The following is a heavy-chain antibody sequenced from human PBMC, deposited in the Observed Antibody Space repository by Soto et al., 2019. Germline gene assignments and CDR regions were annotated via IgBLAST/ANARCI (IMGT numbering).Heavy chain of an antibody. Sequence: GASVKVSCKASGYSFSSNDISWVRQATGQGLEWMGWMNPNSGNTVYAQKFQGRVTMTRNTSISTAYMELRSLRSEDTAVYYCARGPGYCSSTSCKAFYIWGQGTMVTVSS. V-gene: IGHV1-8*01. D-gene: IGHD2-2*01. CDR2: MNPNSGNT. CDR3: ARGPGYCSSTSCKAFYI. J-gene: IGHJ3*02. CDR1: GYSFSSND.